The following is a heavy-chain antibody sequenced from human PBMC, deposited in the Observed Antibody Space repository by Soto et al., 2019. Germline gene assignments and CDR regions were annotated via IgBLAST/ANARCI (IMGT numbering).Heavy chain of an antibody. J-gene: IGHJ6*02. Sequence: GGSLRLSCAASGFTFSSYSMNWVRQAPGKGLEWVSYISSSSSTIYYADSVKGTFTISRDNAKNSLYLQMNSLRDEDTAVYYCARDRQQLVKEGMDVWGQGTTVTVSS. CDR1: GFTFSSYS. CDR3: ARDRQQLVKEGMDV. CDR2: ISSSSSTI. D-gene: IGHD6-13*01. V-gene: IGHV3-48*02.